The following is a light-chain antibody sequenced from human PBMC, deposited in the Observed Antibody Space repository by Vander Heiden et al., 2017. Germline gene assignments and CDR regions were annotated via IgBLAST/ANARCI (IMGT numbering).Light chain of an antibody. Sequence: DIVMTHSPDSLAVSLGARAPINCKSSQSVLYSSNNKNYLAWYQQKPGQPPKLLIYWAATRESGVPDRFSGSGSGTDFIPTTSSLQAEDVAVYYCQQYYSTPWTFGQGTKVEIK. V-gene: IGKV4-1*01. CDR2: WAA. CDR3: QQYYSTPWT. CDR1: QSVLYSSNNKNY. J-gene: IGKJ1*01.